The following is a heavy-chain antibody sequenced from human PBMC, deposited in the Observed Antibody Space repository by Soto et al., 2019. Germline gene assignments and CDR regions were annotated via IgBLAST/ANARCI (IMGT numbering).Heavy chain of an antibody. J-gene: IGHJ6*02. Sequence: PGVSLRDSCKGSGYSFTSYWISWVRQMPGKGLEWMGRIDPSDSYTNYSPSFQGHVTISADKSISTAYLQWSSLKASDTAMYYCARRRYTGSGSYYNYYYGMDVWGQGTTVTVSS. CDR1: GYSFTSYW. D-gene: IGHD3-10*01. CDR3: ARRRYTGSGSYYNYYYGMDV. V-gene: IGHV5-10-1*01. CDR2: IDPSDSYT.